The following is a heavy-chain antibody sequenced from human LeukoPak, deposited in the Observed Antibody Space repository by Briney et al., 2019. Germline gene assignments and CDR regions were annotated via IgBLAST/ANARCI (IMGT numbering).Heavy chain of an antibody. D-gene: IGHD3-22*01. Sequence: SETLSLTCTVSGDSFTSVTDYWAWIRQPPGKGLERIASGGYSGGTYYNPSLESRVAISADMSKNQISLKLTSVTGADTAVYYCARENRGITMIYWGQGTLVTVSS. V-gene: IGHV4-39*07. J-gene: IGHJ4*02. CDR2: GGYSGGT. CDR3: ARENRGITMIY. CDR1: GDSFTSVTDY.